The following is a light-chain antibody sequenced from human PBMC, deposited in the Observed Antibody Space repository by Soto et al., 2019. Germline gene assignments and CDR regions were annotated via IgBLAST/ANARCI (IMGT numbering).Light chain of an antibody. CDR3: QWYGRSPRT. CDR1: QSISNW. V-gene: IGKV1-5*01. CDR2: HAS. J-gene: IGKJ1*01. Sequence: DTQLTQSPSTLPASVGDRVTITCRASQSISNWLAWYHQKPGTAPKLLIYHASTLESGVPSRFSGSGSGTDFTLTISRLEPEDFEVYFCQWYGRSPRTFGQGTKVDIK.